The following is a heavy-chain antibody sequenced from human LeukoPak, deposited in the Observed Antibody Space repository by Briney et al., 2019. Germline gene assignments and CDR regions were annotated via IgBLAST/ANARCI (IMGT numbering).Heavy chain of an antibody. J-gene: IGHJ4*02. CDR2: IYYSGST. Sequence: SETLSLTCTVSGGSISSYYWSWIRQPPGKGLEWIGYIYYSGSTDYNPSLKSRVTISVDTSKNQFSLKLSSVTAADTAVYYCARGLYYYDSSGYYDYWGQGTLVTVSS. CDR1: GGSISSYY. V-gene: IGHV4-59*01. D-gene: IGHD3-22*01. CDR3: ARGLYYYDSSGYYDY.